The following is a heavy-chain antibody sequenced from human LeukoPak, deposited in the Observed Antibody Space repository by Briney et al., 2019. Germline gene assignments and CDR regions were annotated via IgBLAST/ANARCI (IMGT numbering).Heavy chain of an antibody. CDR3: ATGPLDY. CDR1: GLTFSNIW. CDR2: IGQDGSDK. V-gene: IGHV3-7*02. Sequence: GGSLRLSCAASGLTFSNIWMTRVRQAPGKGLEWVANIGQDGSDKNYVDSVKGRFTISRDNAKKSLYLQMSSLRVEDTALYYCATGPLDYWGQGTLVTVS. J-gene: IGHJ4*01.